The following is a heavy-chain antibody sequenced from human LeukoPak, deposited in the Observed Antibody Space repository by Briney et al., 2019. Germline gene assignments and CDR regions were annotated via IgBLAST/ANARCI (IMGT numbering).Heavy chain of an antibody. CDR3: ATFGALDAFDL. D-gene: IGHD1-26*01. V-gene: IGHV3-48*02. J-gene: IGHJ3*01. Sequence: QPGGSLRLSCAASGFAFSSYSMNWVRQAPGKGLEWVSYISRSSRTIYYADSVKGRFTISRDNAKNSLYLQTNSLRDEDTAVYYCATFGALDAFDLWGQGTMVTVSS. CDR1: GFAFSSYS. CDR2: ISRSSRTI.